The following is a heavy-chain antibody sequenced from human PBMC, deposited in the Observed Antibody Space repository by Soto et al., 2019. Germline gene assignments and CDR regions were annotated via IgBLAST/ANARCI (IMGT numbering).Heavy chain of an antibody. V-gene: IGHV1-69*04. CDR3: AKDDGAGFKS. CDR2: IFPLLAMV. CDR1: GGDLSNSG. Sequence: QVNLVQSGTEMKKPGSSVMVSCKVSGGDLSNSGISWVRQAPGQGLEWMGGIFPLLAMVDYSQKFQGRVTISAEESTNPAHMDRGSLTSEDTAVYYCAKDDGAGFKSWGQGALVIVSS. J-gene: IGHJ4*02. D-gene: IGHD1-26*01.